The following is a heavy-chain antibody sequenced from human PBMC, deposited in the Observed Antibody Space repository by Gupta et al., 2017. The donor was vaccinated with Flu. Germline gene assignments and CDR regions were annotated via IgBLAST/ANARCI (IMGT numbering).Heavy chain of an antibody. Sequence: EVQLVESGGGLVKPGESLTLSCVASGFLLTDAYMNWVRQAPGKGLEWVGRLKSHTGGGTTDYAPPVKGRFTISRDDSKNTRFLQMRSLKTEDTAVYFCATDSSGGITFDIWGRGTMVTVSS. CDR1: GFLLTDAY. CDR3: ATDSSGGITFDI. D-gene: IGHD3-16*01. CDR2: LKSHTGGGTT. V-gene: IGHV3-15*01. J-gene: IGHJ3*02.